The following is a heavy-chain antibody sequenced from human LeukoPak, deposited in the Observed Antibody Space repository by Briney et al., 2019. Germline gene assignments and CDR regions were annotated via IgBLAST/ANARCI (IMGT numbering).Heavy chain of an antibody. D-gene: IGHD5-18*01. V-gene: IGHV1-69*06. CDR1: GYTFTTYY. CDR3: AFSYGQKDDY. Sequence: SVKVSCKASGYTFTTYYIHWVRQAPGQGLEWMGGIIPIFGTANYAQKFQGRVTITADKSTSTAYMELSSLRSEDTAVYYCAFSYGQKDDYWGQGTLVTVSS. J-gene: IGHJ4*02. CDR2: IIPIFGTA.